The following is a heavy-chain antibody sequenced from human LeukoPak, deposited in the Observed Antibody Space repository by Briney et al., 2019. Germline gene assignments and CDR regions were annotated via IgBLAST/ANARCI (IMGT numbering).Heavy chain of an antibody. D-gene: IGHD4-17*01. V-gene: IGHV1-46*01. J-gene: IGHJ4*02. CDR1: GYTFTGYY. CDR2: INPSGGST. CDR3: ARAATKPGAVYDY. Sequence: ASAKVSCKASGYTFTGYYMHWVRQAPGQGLEWMGIINPSGGSTSYAQKFQGRVTMTRDMSTSTVYMELSSLRSEDTAVYYCARAATKPGAVYDYWGQGTLVTVSS.